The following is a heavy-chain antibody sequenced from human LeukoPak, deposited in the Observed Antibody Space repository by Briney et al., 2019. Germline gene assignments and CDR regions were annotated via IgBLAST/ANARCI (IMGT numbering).Heavy chain of an antibody. D-gene: IGHD3-16*02. J-gene: IGHJ4*02. CDR3: ARHNRGLGQLGSYLKTEVDY. CDR2: IYYSGIT. V-gene: IGHV4-39*01. CDR1: AGSISISSDY. Sequence: SETLSLTCTVSAGSISISSDYWGWICRPPGKGLEWLGSIYYSGITYYKRSLKSRVAISVDTGKNQFSLEVTSVTPTDTAVYYCARHNRGLGQLGSYLKTEVDYRGQGTLVTVSS.